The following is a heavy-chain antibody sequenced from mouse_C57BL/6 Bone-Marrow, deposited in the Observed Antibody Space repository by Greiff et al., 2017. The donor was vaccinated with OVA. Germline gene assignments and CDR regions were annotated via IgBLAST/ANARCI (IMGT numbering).Heavy chain of an antibody. Sequence: LQESGPELVKPGASVKISCKASGYAFSSSWMNWVKQRPGKGLEWIGRIYPGDGDTNYNGKFKGKATLTADKSSITAYMQLSSLTSEDSAVYFCARESYFRFAYWGQGTLVTVSA. CDR1: GYAFSSSW. CDR3: ARESYFRFAY. V-gene: IGHV1-82*01. D-gene: IGHD2-12*01. J-gene: IGHJ3*01. CDR2: IYPGDGDT.